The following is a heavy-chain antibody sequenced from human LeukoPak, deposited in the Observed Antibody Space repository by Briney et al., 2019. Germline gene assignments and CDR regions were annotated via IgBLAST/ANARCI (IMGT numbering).Heavy chain of an antibody. D-gene: IGHD1-26*01. J-gene: IGHJ2*01. Sequence: GGSLRLSCAASGFTFSSYAMSWVRQAPGKGLEWVSAISGSGGSTSYADSVKGRFTISRDNAKNSLFLQMSSLRAEDTAVYYCARRFNKWDGWCFDLWGRGTLVAVSS. CDR2: ISGSGGST. CDR3: ARRFNKWDGWCFDL. V-gene: IGHV3-23*01. CDR1: GFTFSSYA.